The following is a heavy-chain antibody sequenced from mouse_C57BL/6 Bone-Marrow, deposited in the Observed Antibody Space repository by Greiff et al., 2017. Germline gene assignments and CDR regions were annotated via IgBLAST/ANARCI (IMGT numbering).Heavy chain of an antibody. CDR1: GFTFSSYG. CDR3: ARRGTVGYAMDY. V-gene: IGHV5-6*01. Sequence: EVQRVESGGDLVKPGGSLKLSCAASGFTFSSYGMSWVRQTPDKRLEWVATISSGGSYTYYPDSVKGRFTISRDNDKNTLYLQMSSLKSEDTAMYYCARRGTVGYAMDYWGQGTSVTVSS. CDR2: ISSGGSYT. J-gene: IGHJ4*01. D-gene: IGHD1-1*01.